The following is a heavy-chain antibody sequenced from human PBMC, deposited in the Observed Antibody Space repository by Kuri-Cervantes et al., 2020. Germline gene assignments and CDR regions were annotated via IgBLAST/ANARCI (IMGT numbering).Heavy chain of an antibody. D-gene: IGHD3-10*01. Sequence: LSLTCAASGFTFSGSAMHWVRQASGKGLEWVGRIRSKANSYATAYAASVKGRFTISRDNAKNSLYLQMNSLRDEDTAVYYCAREWRVLLWFGEPRYGMDVWGQGTTVTVSS. CDR2: IRSKANSYAT. CDR3: AREWRVLLWFGEPRYGMDV. CDR1: GFTFSGSA. V-gene: IGHV3-73*01. J-gene: IGHJ6*02.